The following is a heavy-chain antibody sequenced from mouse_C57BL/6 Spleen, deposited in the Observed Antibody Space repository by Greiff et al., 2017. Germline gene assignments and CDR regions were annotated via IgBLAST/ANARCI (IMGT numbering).Heavy chain of an antibody. CDR3: ARPDYLYAMDY. V-gene: IGHV1-18*01. CDR2: INPNNGGT. J-gene: IGHJ4*01. Sequence: EVQLVESGPELVKPGASVKIPCKASGYTFTDYNMDWVKQSHGKSLEWIGDINPNNGGTIYNQKFKGKATLTVDKSSSTAYMELRSLTSEDTAVYYCARPDYLYAMDYWGQGTSVTVSS. CDR1: GYTFTDYN. D-gene: IGHD2-4*01.